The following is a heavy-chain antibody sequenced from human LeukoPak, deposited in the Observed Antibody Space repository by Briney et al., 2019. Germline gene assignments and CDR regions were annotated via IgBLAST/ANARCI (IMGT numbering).Heavy chain of an antibody. CDR3: AKRSTFWSLTSTADY. Sequence: PGGSLRLSCAASGFTFSSYAMSWVRQAPGKGLEWVSAISGSGGSTYYADSVKGRFTISRDNSKNTLYLQMNSLRAEDTAVYYCAKRSTFWSLTSTADYWGQGTLVTVSS. CDR2: ISGSGGST. CDR1: GFTFSSYA. V-gene: IGHV3-23*01. D-gene: IGHD3-3*01. J-gene: IGHJ4*02.